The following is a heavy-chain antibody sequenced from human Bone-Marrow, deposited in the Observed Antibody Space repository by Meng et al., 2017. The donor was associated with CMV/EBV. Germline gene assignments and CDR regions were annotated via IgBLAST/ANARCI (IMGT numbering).Heavy chain of an antibody. J-gene: IGHJ4*02. D-gene: IGHD1-14*01. Sequence: GESLKISCAGSGFMSSRYWMSWVRQVPGKGLEWVANIRQDGSEKHYVDSVEGRFTISRDNAKNSFYLQMNSLRADDTAVYYCARICVTGRACYHFDYWGQGKLVTVDS. CDR3: ARICVTGRACYHFDY. CDR2: IRQDGSEK. CDR1: GFMSSRYW. V-gene: IGHV3-7*01.